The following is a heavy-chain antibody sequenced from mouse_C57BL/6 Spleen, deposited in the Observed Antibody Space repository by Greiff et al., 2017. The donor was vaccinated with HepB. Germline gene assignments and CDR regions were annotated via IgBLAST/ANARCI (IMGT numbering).Heavy chain of an antibody. Sequence: ESGAELVRPGTSVKVSCKASGYAFTNYLIEWVKQRPGQGLEWIGVINPGSGGTNYNEKFKGKATLTADESSSTAYMQLSSLTSEDSAVYFCARDYYSNPFAYWGQGTLVTVSA. J-gene: IGHJ3*01. CDR3: ARDYYSNPFAY. V-gene: IGHV1-54*01. CDR1: GYAFTNYL. D-gene: IGHD2-5*01. CDR2: INPGSGGT.